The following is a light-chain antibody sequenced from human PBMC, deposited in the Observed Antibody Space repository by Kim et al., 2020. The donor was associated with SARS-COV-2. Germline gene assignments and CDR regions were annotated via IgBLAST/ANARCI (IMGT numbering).Light chain of an antibody. J-gene: IGLJ3*02. Sequence: NFMLTQPPSVSLSPGKTVTISCTRSSGSIASNYVQWYQQRPGSAPTTVIYEDNQRPSGVPARFSGSIDSSSNSASLTISGLTTEDEADYYCQSYDSSNPWVFGGGTQLTVL. CDR3: QSYDSSNPWV. CDR2: EDN. V-gene: IGLV6-57*04. CDR1: SGSIASNY.